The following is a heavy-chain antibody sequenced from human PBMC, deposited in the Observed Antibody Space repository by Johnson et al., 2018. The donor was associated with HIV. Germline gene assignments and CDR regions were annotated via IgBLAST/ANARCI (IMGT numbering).Heavy chain of an antibody. CDR1: GFTFSDYY. CDR3: ARDASLRFLEWFDAFDI. CDR2: IWYDGSNK. V-gene: IGHV3-33*08. Sequence: QVQLVESGGGLVKPGGSLRLSCAASGFTFSDYYMSWIRQAPGKGLEWVAVIWYDGSNKYYADSVKGRFTISGDNSKNTLSLQMNSLRAEDTAVYYCARDASLRFLEWFDAFDIWGQGTMVTVSS. D-gene: IGHD3-3*01. J-gene: IGHJ3*02.